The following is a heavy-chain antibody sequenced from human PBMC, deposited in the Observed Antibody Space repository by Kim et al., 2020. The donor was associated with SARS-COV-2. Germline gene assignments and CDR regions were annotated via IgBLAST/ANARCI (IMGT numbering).Heavy chain of an antibody. Sequence: TPSLKSRVTKSVDTSKTQFSLKLSSVTAADTAVYYCAREEYCSSTSCMDVWGQGTTVTVSS. J-gene: IGHJ6*02. V-gene: IGHV4-4*07. CDR3: AREEYCSSTSCMDV. D-gene: IGHD2-2*01.